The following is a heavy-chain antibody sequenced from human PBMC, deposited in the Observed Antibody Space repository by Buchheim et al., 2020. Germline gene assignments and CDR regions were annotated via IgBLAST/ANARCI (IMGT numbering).Heavy chain of an antibody. CDR1: GGSISSGGYY. V-gene: IGHV4-31*03. J-gene: IGHJ6*02. Sequence: QVQLQESGPGLVKPSQTLSLTCTVSGGSISSGGYYWSWIRQHPGKGLEWIGYIYYSGSTYYNPSLKSRVTISVDTSKNQFSLELSSVTAADTAVYYCARGEFALLRFLEWPHGLDVWGQGTT. D-gene: IGHD3-3*01. CDR3: ARGEFALLRFLEWPHGLDV. CDR2: IYYSGST.